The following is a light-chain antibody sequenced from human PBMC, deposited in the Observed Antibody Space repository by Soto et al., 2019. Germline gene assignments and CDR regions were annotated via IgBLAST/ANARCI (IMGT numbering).Light chain of an antibody. CDR3: SSYAGSDNAYV. CDR2: EVT. CDR1: IGDVGGYDY. V-gene: IGLV2-8*01. Sequence: QSLLTQPPSGSGSPGKSVTISCTGTIGDVGGYDYVSWYQQHPGKAPKLMIYEVTKRPLGVPDRFSGSKSGNTASLTVSGLQAEDEADYYCSSYAGSDNAYVFGTGTKVTVL. J-gene: IGLJ1*01.